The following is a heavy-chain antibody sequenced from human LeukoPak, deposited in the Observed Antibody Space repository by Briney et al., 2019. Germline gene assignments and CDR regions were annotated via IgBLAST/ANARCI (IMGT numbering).Heavy chain of an antibody. Sequence: RGGSLKISCKGSGYSFTSYWIGWVRQMPGKGLGWMGIIYPGDSDTRYSPSFQGQVTISADKSISTAYLQWSSLKASDTAMYYCARAGYSSSWYWNDAFDIWGQGTMVTVSS. CDR2: IYPGDSDT. CDR1: GYSFTSYW. J-gene: IGHJ3*02. CDR3: ARAGYSSSWYWNDAFDI. V-gene: IGHV5-51*01. D-gene: IGHD6-13*01.